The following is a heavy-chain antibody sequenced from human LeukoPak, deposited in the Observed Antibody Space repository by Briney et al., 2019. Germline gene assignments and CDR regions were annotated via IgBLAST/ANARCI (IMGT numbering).Heavy chain of an antibody. V-gene: IGHV3-66*01. D-gene: IGHD5-18*01. CDR1: GFTVSSNY. CDR3: ARGGVFGYSYGWDY. CDR2: IYSGGST. Sequence: GGSLRLSCAASGFTVSSNYMSWVRQAPGKGLEWVSVIYSGGSTYYADSVKGRFTISRDNSKNTLYLQMNSLRAEDTAVYYCARGGVFGYSYGWDYWGQGTLVTVSS. J-gene: IGHJ4*02.